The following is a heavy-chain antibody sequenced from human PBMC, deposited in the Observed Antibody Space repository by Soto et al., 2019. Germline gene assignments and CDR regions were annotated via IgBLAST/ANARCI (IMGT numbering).Heavy chain of an antibody. CDR2: INHSGST. Sequence: SETLSLTCAVYGGSFSGYYWIWIRQPPGKGLEWIGEINHSGSTNYNPSLKSRVTISVDTSKNQFSLKLSSVTAADTAVYYCARGRRGLHYYDSSGYYAHPHLNFDYWGQGTLVTVSS. D-gene: IGHD3-22*01. CDR3: ARGRRGLHYYDSSGYYAHPHLNFDY. V-gene: IGHV4-34*01. J-gene: IGHJ4*02. CDR1: GGSFSGYY.